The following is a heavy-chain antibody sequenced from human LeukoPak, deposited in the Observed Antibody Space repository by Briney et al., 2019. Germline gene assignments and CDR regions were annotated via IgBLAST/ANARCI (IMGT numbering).Heavy chain of an antibody. J-gene: IGHJ6*03. CDR3: ARANQIVVVPAASYMDV. CDR2: IIPIFGTA. Sequence: SVKVSCKASGGTFSSYAISWVRQAPGQGLEWMGGIIPIFGTANCAQKFQGRVTITTDESTSTAYMELSSLRSEGTAVYYCARANQIVVVPAASYMDVWGKGTTVTVSS. CDR1: GGTFSSYA. D-gene: IGHD2-2*01. V-gene: IGHV1-69*05.